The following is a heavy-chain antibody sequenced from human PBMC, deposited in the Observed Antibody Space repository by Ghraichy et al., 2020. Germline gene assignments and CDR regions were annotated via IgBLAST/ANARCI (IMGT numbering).Heavy chain of an antibody. CDR2: IYYSGST. J-gene: IGHJ4*02. CDR3: ARLHKARHVLGATTVDY. Sequence: SETLSLTCTVSGGSISSYYWSWIRQPPGKGLEWIGYIYYSGSTNYNPSLKSRVTISVDTSKNQFSLKLSSVTAADTAVYYCARLHKARHVLGATTVDYWGQGTLVTVSS. D-gene: IGHD1-26*01. V-gene: IGHV4-59*08. CDR1: GGSISSYY.